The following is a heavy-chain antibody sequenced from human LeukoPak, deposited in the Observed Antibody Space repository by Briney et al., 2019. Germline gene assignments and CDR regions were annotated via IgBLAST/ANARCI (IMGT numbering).Heavy chain of an antibody. J-gene: IGHJ4*02. CDR1: GYTFTSYF. V-gene: IGHV1-46*01. CDR3: ARDRGLNVCPSDY. Sequence: GASVKVSCKASGYTFTSYFMHWVRQAPGQGLEWMGIINPSGGTTSYAQKFQGRVTMTRDTSTSTVYMELRSLRSEDTAVYYCARDRGLNVCPSDYWGQGTLVIVSS. D-gene: IGHD3-10*01. CDR2: INPSGGTT.